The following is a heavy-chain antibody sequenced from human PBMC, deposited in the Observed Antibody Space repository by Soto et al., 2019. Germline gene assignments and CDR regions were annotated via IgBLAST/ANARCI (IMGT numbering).Heavy chain of an antibody. CDR3: ARGRGGTIFGVVNRNYYYYYMDV. D-gene: IGHD3-3*01. J-gene: IGHJ6*03. Sequence: SETLSLTCAVYGGSFSGYYWSWIRQPPGKGLEWIGEINHSGSTNYNPSLKSRVTISVDTSKNQFSLKLSSVTAADTAVYYCARGRGGTIFGVVNRNYYYYYMDVWGKGTTVTVS. CDR2: INHSGST. CDR1: GGSFSGYY. V-gene: IGHV4-34*01.